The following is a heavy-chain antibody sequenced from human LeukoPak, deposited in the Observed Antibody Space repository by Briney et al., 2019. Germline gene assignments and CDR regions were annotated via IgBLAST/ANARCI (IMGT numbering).Heavy chain of an antibody. Sequence: PGGSLRLSCAASGFTFSSYAMHWVRQAPGKGLEWVAVISYDGSNKYYADSVKGRFTISRDNSKNTLYLQMNSLRAEDTAVYYCARAPRRGGTFDYWGQGTLVTASS. J-gene: IGHJ4*02. CDR3: ARAPRRGGTFDY. CDR1: GFTFSSYA. D-gene: IGHD2-15*01. CDR2: ISYDGSNK. V-gene: IGHV3-30*04.